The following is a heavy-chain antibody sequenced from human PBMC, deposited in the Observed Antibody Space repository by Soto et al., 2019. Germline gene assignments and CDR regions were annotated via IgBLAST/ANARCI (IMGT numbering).Heavy chain of an antibody. J-gene: IGHJ4*02. CDR3: ARQLAYCGGDCYTEPIDY. CDR2: INSKTGDT. D-gene: IGHD2-21*02. CDR1: GYTFTAYY. Sequence: QAQLVQSGAEVKKPGASVKVSCKTSGYTFTAYYIHWVRQAPGQGLEWVGWINSKTGDTKYAQKFQGRVTMTGDTSITTAYMELGRLRSDDTAVYYCARQLAYCGGDCYTEPIDYWGQGTLVTVSS. V-gene: IGHV1-2*02.